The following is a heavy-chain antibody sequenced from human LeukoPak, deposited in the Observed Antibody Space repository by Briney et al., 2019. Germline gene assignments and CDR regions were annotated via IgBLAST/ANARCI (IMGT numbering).Heavy chain of an antibody. J-gene: IGHJ4*02. CDR1: GGSISSSSYY. V-gene: IGHV4-39*02. CDR2: IYYSGST. Sequence: TSETLSLTCTVSGGSISSSSYYWGWIRQPPGKGLEWIGSIYYSGSTYYNPSLKSRVTISVDTSKNQFSLKLSSVTAADTAVYYCARESGWNYLEYWGQGTLVTVSS. CDR3: ARESGWNYLEY. D-gene: IGHD6-19*01.